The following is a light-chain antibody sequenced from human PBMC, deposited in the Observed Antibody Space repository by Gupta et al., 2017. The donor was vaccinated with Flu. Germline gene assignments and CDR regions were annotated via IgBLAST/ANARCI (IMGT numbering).Light chain of an antibody. CDR3: SSYTSSSTL. Sequence: QSITISCTGTSSDVGGYNYVSWYQQHPGKAPKLMIYEVSNRPSGVSNRSSGSKSDNTASLTISGLQAEDEADYYCSSYTSSSTLFGTGTKVTVL. CDR2: EVS. J-gene: IGLJ1*01. V-gene: IGLV2-14*01. CDR1: SSDVGGYNY.